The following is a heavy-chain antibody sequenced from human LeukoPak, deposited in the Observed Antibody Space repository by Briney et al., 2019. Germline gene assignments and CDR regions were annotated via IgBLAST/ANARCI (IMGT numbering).Heavy chain of an antibody. CDR1: GGSVSINNYY. D-gene: IGHD6-19*01. CDR2: IYYTGTT. V-gene: IGHV4-39*02. Sequence: SETLSLTCTVSGGSVSINNYYWGWIRHPPGKGLEWIGNIYYTGTTYYNPSLKSRVTVSVDTSKNHFSLKLSSVTAADTAVYYCARDLQYSSGWYDYWGQGTLVTVSS. CDR3: ARDLQYSSGWYDY. J-gene: IGHJ4*02.